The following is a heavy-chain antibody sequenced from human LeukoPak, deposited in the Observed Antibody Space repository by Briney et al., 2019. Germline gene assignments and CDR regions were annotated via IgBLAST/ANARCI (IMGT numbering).Heavy chain of an antibody. Sequence: PSETLSLTCTVSGGSFSSGGYYWSWIRQHPGKGLEWIGYIFYSGTTYYNPSLKSRVIISVDASKNQFSLRLSSVTAADTAVYYCARHLSPAGIQLWLIWGMDVWGQGTRVTVSS. CDR1: GGSFSSGGYY. CDR2: IFYSGTT. J-gene: IGHJ6*02. CDR3: ARHLSPAGIQLWLIWGMDV. V-gene: IGHV4-31*03. D-gene: IGHD5-18*01.